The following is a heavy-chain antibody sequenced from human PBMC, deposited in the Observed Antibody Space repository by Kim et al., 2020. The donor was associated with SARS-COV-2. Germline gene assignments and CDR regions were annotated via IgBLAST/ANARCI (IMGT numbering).Heavy chain of an antibody. CDR1: GFTFSDYY. D-gene: IGHD3-22*01. Sequence: GGSLRLSCAASGFTFSDYYMSWIRQAPGKGLEWVSYISSSGSTIYYADSVKGRFTISRDNAKNSLYLQMNSLRAEDTAVYYCARLKSHYYDSSGYYRGAGDYFDYWGQGTLVTVSS. CDR3: ARLKSHYYDSSGYYRGAGDYFDY. V-gene: IGHV3-11*01. CDR2: ISSSGSTI. J-gene: IGHJ4*02.